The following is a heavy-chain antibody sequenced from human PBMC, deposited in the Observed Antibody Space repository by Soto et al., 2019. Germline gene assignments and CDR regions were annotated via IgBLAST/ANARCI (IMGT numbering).Heavy chain of an antibody. J-gene: IGHJ6*02. CDR3: ARVGKAAAARPYFYHAMDV. V-gene: IGHV4-30-4*01. Sequence: QVQLQESGPRLVQPSQTLSLVCTFSGGSISSTDYYWSWISQPPGEGLEWIGYIYYSGSTYYNPSLKSRITISVDTSKNQFSLKLSSVTAADTAVYYCARVGKAAAARPYFYHAMDVWGQGTTVTVSS. CDR1: GGSISSTDYY. CDR2: IYYSGST. D-gene: IGHD2-15*01.